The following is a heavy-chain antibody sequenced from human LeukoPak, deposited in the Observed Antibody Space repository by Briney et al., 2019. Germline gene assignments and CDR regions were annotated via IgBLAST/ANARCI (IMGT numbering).Heavy chain of an antibody. CDR1: GGSISSYY. J-gene: IGHJ4*02. D-gene: IGHD3-3*01. CDR2: IYYSGST. CDR3: ARLRSGLIPDY. V-gene: IGHV4-59*01. Sequence: SETLSLTCTVSGGSISSYYWSWLRQPPGKGLEWIGYIYYSGSTNYNPSLTSRVTISVDTSKNQFSLKLSSVTAADTAVYYCARLRSGLIPDYWGQGTLVTVSS.